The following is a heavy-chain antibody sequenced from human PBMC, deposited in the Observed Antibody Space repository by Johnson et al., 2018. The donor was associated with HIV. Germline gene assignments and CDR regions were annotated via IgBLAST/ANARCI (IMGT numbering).Heavy chain of an antibody. CDR3: TTASPPYYNFWSGYGAFDI. CDR2: IKSKTDGGTT. J-gene: IGHJ3*02. V-gene: IGHV3-15*01. Sequence: VQLVESGGGVVQPGRSLRLSCAASGFTFSSAWMSWVHQAPGKGLEWVGRIKSKTDGGTTDYAAPVKARFTISRDDSKNTLYLQMNSLKTEDTAVYYCTTASPPYYNFWSGYGAFDIWGQGTMVTVSS. CDR1: GFTFSSAW. D-gene: IGHD3-3*01.